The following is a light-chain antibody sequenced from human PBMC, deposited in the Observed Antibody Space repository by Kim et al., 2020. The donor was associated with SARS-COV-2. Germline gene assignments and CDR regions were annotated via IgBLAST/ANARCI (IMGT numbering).Light chain of an antibody. CDR3: QVWDSSSDHPV. J-gene: IGLJ3*02. Sequence: APEKTARSTCGGNNIGSKSVHWYQQKPGQAPVLVIYYDSDRPSGIPERFSGSNSGNTATLTISRVEAGDEADYYCQVWDSSSDHPVFGGGTQLTVL. CDR1: NIGSKS. CDR2: YDS. V-gene: IGLV3-21*04.